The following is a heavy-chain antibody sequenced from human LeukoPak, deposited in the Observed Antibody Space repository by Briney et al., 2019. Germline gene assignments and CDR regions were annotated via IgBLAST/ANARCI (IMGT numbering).Heavy chain of an antibody. CDR3: AREGDGYNSGFYFDN. CDR1: GYTFTDYY. CDR2: INPNSGGA. Sequence: ASVKVSCKASGYTFTDYYMHWVRQAPGQGLEWMGRINPNSGGANYEQKFQGRVTMTRDTSISAAYMELSSLRSEDTAVYYCAREGDGYNSGFYFDNWGQGSLVIVSS. J-gene: IGHJ4*02. D-gene: IGHD5-24*01. V-gene: IGHV1-2*06.